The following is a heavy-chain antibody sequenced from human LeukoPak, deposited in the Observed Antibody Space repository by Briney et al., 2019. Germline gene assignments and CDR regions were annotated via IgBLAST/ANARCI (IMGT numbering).Heavy chain of an antibody. CDR1: GFTFSSYA. Sequence: PGGSLRLSCAASGFTFSSYAMSWVRQAPGKGLEWVSAISGSGGSTYYADSVKGRFTISRDNSKNTLYLQMNSLRAEDTAVYYCARDRRYYYDSSGYLDYWGQGTLVTVSS. J-gene: IGHJ4*02. CDR2: ISGSGGST. CDR3: ARDRRYYYDSSGYLDY. V-gene: IGHV3-23*01. D-gene: IGHD3-22*01.